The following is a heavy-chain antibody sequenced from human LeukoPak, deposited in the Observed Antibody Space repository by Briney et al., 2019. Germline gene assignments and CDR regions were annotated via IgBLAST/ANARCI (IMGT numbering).Heavy chain of an antibody. D-gene: IGHD3-22*01. Sequence: SVKVSCKASGGTFSSYAISWVRQAPGQGLEWMGGIIPIFGTANYAQKFQGRVTITTDESTSTAYMELSSLRSEDTAVYYCARGGIDYDSSDYLFDPWGQGTLVTVSS. CDR3: ARGGIDYDSSDYLFDP. CDR2: IIPIFGTA. CDR1: GGTFSSYA. J-gene: IGHJ5*02. V-gene: IGHV1-69*05.